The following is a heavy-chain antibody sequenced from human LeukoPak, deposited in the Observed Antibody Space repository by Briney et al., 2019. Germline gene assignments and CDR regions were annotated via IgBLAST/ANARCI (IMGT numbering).Heavy chain of an antibody. CDR1: GGSVSDYY. D-gene: IGHD7-27*01. CDR2: IYHTGST. Sequence: SETLSLTCTISGGSVSDYYWSWIRQSPGKGLEWIGYIYHTGSTSYSPSLKSRVTISADTSQNQFSLKLSSVTAADTAVYYCARDSTGDGGYWGQGTLVTVSS. J-gene: IGHJ4*02. CDR3: ARDSTGDGGY. V-gene: IGHV4-59*02.